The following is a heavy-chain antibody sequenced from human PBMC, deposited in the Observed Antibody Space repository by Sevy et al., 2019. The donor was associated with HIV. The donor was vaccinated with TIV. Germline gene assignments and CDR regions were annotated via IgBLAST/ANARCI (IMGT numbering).Heavy chain of an antibody. CDR3: VRAIQSDGSF. V-gene: IGHV3-7*01. J-gene: IGHJ4*02. CDR1: GFNLENFW. Sequence: GGSLRLSCVASGFNLENFWMNWVRQAPGKGLEWVANIRQDGCEIYYVASVKGRFTISRDNARNLVYLQMNSLRVEDTALYYCVRAIQSDGSFWGQGALVTVSS. D-gene: IGHD6-19*01. CDR2: IRQDGCEI.